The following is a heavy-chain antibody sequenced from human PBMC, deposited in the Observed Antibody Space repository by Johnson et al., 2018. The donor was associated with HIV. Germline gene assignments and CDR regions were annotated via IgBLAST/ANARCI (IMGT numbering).Heavy chain of an antibody. Sequence: VQLVESVGGLVQPGGSLRLSCAASGFTFSSYAMSWVRQAPGKGLEWVSAISGSGGSTYYADSVKGRFTISRDNSKNTLYLQMNSLRAEDTAVYYCARSPRIVVVVAATVGHAFDIWGQGTMVTVSS. V-gene: IGHV3-23*04. CDR3: ARSPRIVVVVAATVGHAFDI. CDR2: ISGSGGST. CDR1: GFTFSSYA. D-gene: IGHD2-15*01. J-gene: IGHJ3*02.